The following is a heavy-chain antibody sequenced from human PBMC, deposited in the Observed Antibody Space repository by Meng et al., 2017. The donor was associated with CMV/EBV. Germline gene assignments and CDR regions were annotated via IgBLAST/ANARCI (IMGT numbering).Heavy chain of an antibody. J-gene: IGHJ4*02. CDR1: GFTFSGDG. CDR3: AKGPTGTADY. V-gene: IGHV3-30*02. D-gene: IGHD1-1*01. CDR2: IRYDGSHK. Sequence: QLRSLALGGALFQPGGSRRLSCAGSGFTFSGDGMHWVRPAPGKGLEWVAFIRYDGSHKYYADSVKGRFTISRDNSKNTLYLQMNSLRAEDTAVYYCAKGPTGTADYWGQGTLVTVSS.